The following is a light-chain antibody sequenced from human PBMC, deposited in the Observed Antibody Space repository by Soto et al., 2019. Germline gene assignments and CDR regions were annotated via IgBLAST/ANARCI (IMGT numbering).Light chain of an antibody. J-gene: IGLJ3*02. CDR1: INDVGADKY. CDR2: DVS. CDR3: SSVTSSSTRV. Sequence: QSALTQPASVSGSPGQSITISCTGTINDVGADKYVSWYQQHPGKVPQLMIYDVSIRPSGVSIRFSGSKSGNTASLTISGLQAEDEADYYCSSVTSSSTRVFGGGTKLTVL. V-gene: IGLV2-14*03.